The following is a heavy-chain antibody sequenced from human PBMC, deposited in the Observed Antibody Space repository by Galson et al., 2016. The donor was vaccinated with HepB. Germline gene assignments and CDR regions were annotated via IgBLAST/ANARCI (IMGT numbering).Heavy chain of an antibody. CDR3: ARDSPDDYNGYFCFDY. Sequence: VSCKASGYTFSNFGLSWLRQAPGEGLEWMGWISVSRGNTNYAQKFQGRVTMTTDTSTSTAYMELRSLRSDDTAVYFCARDSPDDYNGYFCFDYWGQGTLVTVSS. D-gene: IGHD3-22*01. CDR1: GYTFSNFG. V-gene: IGHV1-18*04. CDR2: ISVSRGNT. J-gene: IGHJ4*02.